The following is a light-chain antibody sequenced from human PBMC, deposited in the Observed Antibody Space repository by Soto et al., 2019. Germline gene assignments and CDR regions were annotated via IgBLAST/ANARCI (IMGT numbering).Light chain of an antibody. Sequence: DIQMTQSPSSVSASVGDRVTITCRASQGISSRVAWYQQQPGKAPKFLIYLISSPQSGVPSRFSGSGSGTDFSLTITSLQPEDFATYYCQQADSFPPTFGQGTRLEIK. CDR3: QQADSFPPT. J-gene: IGKJ5*01. CDR1: QGISSR. V-gene: IGKV1D-12*01. CDR2: LIS.